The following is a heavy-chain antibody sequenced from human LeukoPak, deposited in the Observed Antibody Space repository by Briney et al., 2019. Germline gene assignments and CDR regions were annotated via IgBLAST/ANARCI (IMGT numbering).Heavy chain of an antibody. CDR3: AKDPSPGAGGTDNWFDP. CDR2: ISGSGGST. Sequence: GGSLRLSCAASGFTFSSYAMSWVRQAPGKGLEWVSAISGSGGSTYYAGSVKGRFTISRDNSKNTLYLQMNSLRAEDTAVYYCAKDPSPGAGGTDNWFDPWGQGTLVTVSS. J-gene: IGHJ5*02. CDR1: GFTFSSYA. V-gene: IGHV3-23*01. D-gene: IGHD1-26*01.